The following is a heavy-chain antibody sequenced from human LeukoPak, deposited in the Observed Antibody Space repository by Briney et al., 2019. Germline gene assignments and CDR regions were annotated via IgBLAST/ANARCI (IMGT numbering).Heavy chain of an antibody. CDR1: EFSVGSNY. CDR2: FYSGGST. V-gene: IGHV3-66*01. Sequence: GGSLRLSCAASEFSVGSNYMTWVRRAPGKGVEWVSLFYSGGSTYYADSVKGRFTISRDNSKNTLYLQMNSLRAEDTAVYYCATERSYYESPEGSVGAFDIWGPGTMVTVSS. D-gene: IGHD1-26*01. J-gene: IGHJ3*02. CDR3: ATERSYYESPEGSVGAFDI.